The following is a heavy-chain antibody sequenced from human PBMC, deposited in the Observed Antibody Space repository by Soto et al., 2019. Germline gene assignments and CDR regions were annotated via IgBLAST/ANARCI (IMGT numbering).Heavy chain of an antibody. CDR1: GFTFSSYG. CDR3: AKFHPAYDSSGYYPIDAFDI. CDR2: ISYDGSNK. D-gene: IGHD3-22*01. V-gene: IGHV3-30*18. J-gene: IGHJ3*02. Sequence: QVQLVESGGGVVQPGRSLRLSCAASGFTFSSYGMHWVRQAPGKGLEWVAVISYDGSNKYYADSVKGRFTISRDNSKNTMYLKMNSLRAEDTAVYYCAKFHPAYDSSGYYPIDAFDIWGQGTMVTVSS.